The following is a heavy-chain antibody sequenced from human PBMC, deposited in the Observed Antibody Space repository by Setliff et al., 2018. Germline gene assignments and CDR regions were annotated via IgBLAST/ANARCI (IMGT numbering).Heavy chain of an antibody. V-gene: IGHV4-59*01. CDR1: GGSMIGYY. CDR2: IYYSGST. D-gene: IGHD4-17*01. Sequence: SETLSLTCTVSGGSMIGYYWTWIRQPPGKGLEWIGYIYYSGSTKYNLSLKSRVTISVDTSKNQFPLIMTSVTAADTAVYYCARSGDYALKDWGQGTLVTVSS. J-gene: IGHJ4*02. CDR3: ARSGDYALKD.